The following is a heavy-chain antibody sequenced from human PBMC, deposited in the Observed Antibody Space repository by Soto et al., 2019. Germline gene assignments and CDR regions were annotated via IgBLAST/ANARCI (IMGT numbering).Heavy chain of an antibody. D-gene: IGHD1-1*01. CDR2: MYNTGST. CDR1: GGSIREHY. Sequence: PSETMPLTWTVSGGSIREHYWSWIRQPPGKGLEWIGYMYNTGSTYYNPSLKSRVTISVDRSRNQFSLKLSSVTAADTAVYYCARGNPVPLDYWGQGTLVTVSS. J-gene: IGHJ4*02. CDR3: ARGNPVPLDY. V-gene: IGHV4-59*11.